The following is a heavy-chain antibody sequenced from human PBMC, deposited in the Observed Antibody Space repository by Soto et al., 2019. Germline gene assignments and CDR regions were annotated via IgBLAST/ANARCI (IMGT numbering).Heavy chain of an antibody. CDR1: GGSFSGYY. D-gene: IGHD3-10*01. J-gene: IGHJ4*02. V-gene: IGHV4-34*01. CDR3: ARGFEFFDY. CDR2: INHSGST. Sequence: PSETLSLTCAVYGGSFSGYYWSWIRQPPGKGLEWIGEINHSGSTNYNPSLRSRITISIDTSEKEFSLNLMSMTAADTAIYYCARGFEFFDYWAQGILVTVSS.